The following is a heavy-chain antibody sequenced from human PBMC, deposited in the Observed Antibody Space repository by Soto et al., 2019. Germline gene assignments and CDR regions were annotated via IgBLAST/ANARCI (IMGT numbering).Heavy chain of an antibody. D-gene: IGHD3-10*01. J-gene: IGHJ3*02. CDR3: AKDMIRVSNAFDI. CDR1: GFTFDDYA. Sequence: GGSLRLSCAASGFTFDDYAMHWVRQALGKGLEWVSGISWNSGSIGYADSVKGRFTISRDNAKNSLYLQMNSLRAEDTALYYCAKDMIRVSNAFDIWGQGTMVTVSS. CDR2: ISWNSGSI. V-gene: IGHV3-9*01.